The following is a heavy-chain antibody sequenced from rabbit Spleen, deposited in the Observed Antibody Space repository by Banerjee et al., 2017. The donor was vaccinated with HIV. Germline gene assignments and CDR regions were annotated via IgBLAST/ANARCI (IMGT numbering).Heavy chain of an antibody. J-gene: IGHJ6*01. CDR1: GFSFAFNDY. D-gene: IGHD8-1*01. CDR2: IDSGSSGFS. Sequence: QSLEESGGDLVKPGASVTLTCTASGFSFAFNDYMCWVRQAPGKGLEWIACIDSGSSGFSYFASWAKGRFTISKTSSTTVTLQMTSLTAADTATYFCARDSGSSFSSYGMDLWGPGTLVTVS. V-gene: IGHV1S40*01. CDR3: ARDSGSSFSSYGMDL.